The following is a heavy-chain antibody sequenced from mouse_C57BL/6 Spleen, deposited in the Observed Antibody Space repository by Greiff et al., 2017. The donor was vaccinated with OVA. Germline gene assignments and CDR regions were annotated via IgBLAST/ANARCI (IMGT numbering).Heavy chain of an antibody. V-gene: IGHV1-42*01. CDR3: ARREYYFDY. CDR1: GYSFTGYY. CDR2: INPSTGGP. Sequence: EVQLQQSGPELVKPGASVKISCKASGYSFTGYYMNWVKQSPEKSLEWIGEINPSTGGPTYNQTFKAKATLTVDQSSSTACMQLKSLTSEDSAVYDCARREYYFDYWGQGTTLTVSS. J-gene: IGHJ2*01.